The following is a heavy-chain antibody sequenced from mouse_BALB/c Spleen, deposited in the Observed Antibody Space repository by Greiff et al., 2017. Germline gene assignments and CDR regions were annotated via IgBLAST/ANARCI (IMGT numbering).Heavy chain of an antibody. J-gene: IGHJ3*01. CDR3: ASPIYSWFAY. V-gene: IGHV5-9-3*01. CDR2: ISSGGSYT. Sequence: EVKLMESGGGLVKPGGSLKLSCAASGFTFSSYAMSWVRQTPEKRLEWVATISSGGSYTYYPDSVKGRFTISRDNAKNTLYLQMSSLRSEDTAMYYCASPIYSWFAYWGQGTLVTVSA. D-gene: IGHD2-1*01. CDR1: GFTFSSYA.